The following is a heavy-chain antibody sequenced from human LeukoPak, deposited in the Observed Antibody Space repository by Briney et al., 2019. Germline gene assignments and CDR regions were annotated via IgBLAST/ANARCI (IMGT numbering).Heavy chain of an antibody. CDR1: GFTFNNYA. CDR3: AKGSPDLRDYFDY. D-gene: IGHD4-17*01. CDR2: ISSGGTKT. Sequence: GGSLRLSCATSGFTFNNYAMSWVRQAPGKGLEWVSSISSGGTKTYYADSVKGRFTVSRDTSKNTLYLQMNNLGVEDTALYYCAKGSPDLRDYFDYWGQGALVTVSS. V-gene: IGHV3-23*03. J-gene: IGHJ4*02.